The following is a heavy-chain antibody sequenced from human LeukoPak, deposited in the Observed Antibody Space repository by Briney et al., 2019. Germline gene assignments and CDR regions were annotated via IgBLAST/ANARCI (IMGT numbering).Heavy chain of an antibody. V-gene: IGHV3-7*03. D-gene: IGHD3-16*01. CDR1: GFTFSSYW. Sequence: GGSLRLSCAASGFTFSSYWMNWARQAPGKGLEWVASINHNGNVNYYVDSVKGRFTISRDNAKNSLYLQMSNLRAEDTVVYFCARGGGLDVWGQGATVTVSS. CDR3: ARGGGLDV. CDR2: INHNGNVN. J-gene: IGHJ6*02.